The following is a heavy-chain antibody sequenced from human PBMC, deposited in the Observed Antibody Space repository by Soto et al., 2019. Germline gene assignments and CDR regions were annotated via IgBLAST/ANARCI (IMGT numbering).Heavy chain of an antibody. J-gene: IGHJ4*02. D-gene: IGHD1-7*01. CDR3: AKRELTSPELLQ. CDR2: INSDGSST. V-gene: IGHV3-74*01. Sequence: EVQLVEAGGGLVQPGGSLRLSCAASGFTFTSYWMHWVRQGPGKGLEWVSRINSDGSSTAYADSVKSRFTISRDNAKNTMYLQRNSLRDDDTAIYYCAKRELTSPELLQWGQGPQVSVSS. CDR1: GFTFTSYW.